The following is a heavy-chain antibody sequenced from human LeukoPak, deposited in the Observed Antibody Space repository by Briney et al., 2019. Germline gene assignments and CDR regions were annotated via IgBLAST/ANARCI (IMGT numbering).Heavy chain of an antibody. V-gene: IGHV3-15*01. CDR3: AKDYGATTVTTLRFFDY. J-gene: IGHJ4*02. Sequence: GGSLRLSCAASGFTFSNAWMSWVRQAPGKGLEWVGRIKSKTDGGTTDYAAPVKGRFTISRDDSKNTLYLQMNSLRAEDTAVYYCAKDYGATTVTTLRFFDYWGQGTLVTVSS. CDR1: GFTFSNAW. CDR2: IKSKTDGGTT. D-gene: IGHD4-17*01.